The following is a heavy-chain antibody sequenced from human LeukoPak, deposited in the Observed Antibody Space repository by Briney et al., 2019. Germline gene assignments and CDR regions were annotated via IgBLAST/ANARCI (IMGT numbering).Heavy chain of an antibody. J-gene: IGHJ6*03. CDR2: IYYSGNT. CDR3: ARDVSSASFTYYYYYMDV. V-gene: IGHV4-38-2*02. D-gene: IGHD3-16*01. CDR1: GYSISSGYY. Sequence: SETLSLTCTVSGYSISSGYYWGWIRQPPGKGLEWIGSIYYSGNTYYNPSLESRVTVSVDTSMNQFSLRLTSVSPADTAVYYCARDVSSASFTYYYYYMDVWGKGTTVTVSS.